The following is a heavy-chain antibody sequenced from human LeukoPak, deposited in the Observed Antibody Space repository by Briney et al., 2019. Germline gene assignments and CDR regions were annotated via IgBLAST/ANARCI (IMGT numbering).Heavy chain of an antibody. V-gene: IGHV4-34*01. Sequence: PSETLSLTCAVYGGPFSGHYWSWIRQSPGKGLEWIGEINHSGSTNYNPSLKSRVTISVDTSKNQFSLKLSSVTAADKAVYYCARSCRILDIVATIRARLGGNGFDIWGQGTMVTVSS. CDR1: GGPFSGHY. CDR2: INHSGST. D-gene: IGHD5-12*01. CDR3: ARSCRILDIVATIRARLGGNGFDI. J-gene: IGHJ3*02.